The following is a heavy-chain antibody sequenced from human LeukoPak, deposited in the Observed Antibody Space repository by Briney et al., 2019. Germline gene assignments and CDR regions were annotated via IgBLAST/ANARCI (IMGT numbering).Heavy chain of an antibody. CDR1: GFTFSTYN. Sequence: GGSLRLSCAASGFTFSTYNMNWVRQAPGKALEWVSSITSSGAYIFYADSVRGRFTISRDNAKDSLYLQMNSLGPEDTAVYYCARDPYSGNYGNYYYYYMDVWGKGTTVTISS. J-gene: IGHJ6*03. V-gene: IGHV3-21*01. D-gene: IGHD1-26*01. CDR3: ARDPYSGNYGNYYYYYMDV. CDR2: ITSSGAYI.